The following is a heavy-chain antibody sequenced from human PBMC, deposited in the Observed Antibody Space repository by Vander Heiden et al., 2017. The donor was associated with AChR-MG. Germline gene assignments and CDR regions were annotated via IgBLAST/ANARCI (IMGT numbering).Heavy chain of an antibody. J-gene: IGHJ5*02. Sequence: QVQVVESGGGVVRPGRSLTLSCVASGFAFRRSSMHWVRQAPGKGLEWVAVVSYDGSKKFYADVVKGRFTISRDNSNNTVFLQMDTLGPEDTAVYYCVREDLWPGAIITLDPWGRVSLVTVS. CDR2: VSYDGSKK. D-gene: IGHD3-3*01. V-gene: IGHV3-30*14. CDR3: VREDLWPGAIITLDP. CDR1: GFAFRRSS.